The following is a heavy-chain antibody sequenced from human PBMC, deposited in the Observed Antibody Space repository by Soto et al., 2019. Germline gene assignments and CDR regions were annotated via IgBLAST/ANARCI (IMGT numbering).Heavy chain of an antibody. D-gene: IGHD6-19*01. Sequence: PSETLSLACAVYGGSFSGYSWTWIRQPPGKGLEWIGEIDQSGSTNSSPSHKSRITISVDTSKNQFSLKLSSLTAADTAVYYCARHGSSGPDYWGQGTLVTVSS. CDR3: ARHGSSGPDY. J-gene: IGHJ4*02. CDR2: IDQSGST. V-gene: IGHV4-34*01. CDR1: GGSFSGYS.